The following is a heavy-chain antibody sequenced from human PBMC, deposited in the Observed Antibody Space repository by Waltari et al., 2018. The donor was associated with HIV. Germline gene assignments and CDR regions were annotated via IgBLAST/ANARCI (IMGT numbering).Heavy chain of an antibody. J-gene: IGHJ3*02. D-gene: IGHD6-19*01. CDR1: GFTFSSYS. V-gene: IGHV3-23*01. Sequence: EVQLLEYGGGLVQPGGVLRLSLAASGFTFSSYSISLSRQAPGKVLEWVSAISGSGGSTYYADSVKGRFIISRDNSKNTLYLQMNSLRAEDTAVYYCAKDLQQWLEAFDIWGQGTMVTVSS. CDR2: ISGSGGST. CDR3: AKDLQQWLEAFDI.